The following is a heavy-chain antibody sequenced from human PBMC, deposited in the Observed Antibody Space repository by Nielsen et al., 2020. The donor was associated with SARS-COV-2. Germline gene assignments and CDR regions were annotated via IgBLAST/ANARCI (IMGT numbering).Heavy chain of an antibody. CDR2: INHSGDT. CDR3: AGGFYDSRGYNLVY. Sequence: SETLSLTCAVYGGSFSGYYWSWIRQPPGKGLEWIGQINHSGDTNKNPSLRSRVTVSRDTSKDQFSLKLSSVTAADTAVYYCAGGFYDSRGYNLVYWGQGTLVTVSS. D-gene: IGHD3-22*01. CDR1: GGSFSGYY. V-gene: IGHV4-34*01. J-gene: IGHJ4*02.